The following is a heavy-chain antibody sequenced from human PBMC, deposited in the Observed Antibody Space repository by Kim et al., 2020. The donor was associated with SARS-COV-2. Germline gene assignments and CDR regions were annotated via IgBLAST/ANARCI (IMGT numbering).Heavy chain of an antibody. CDR1: GGSFSGYY. V-gene: IGHV4-34*01. J-gene: IGHJ6*02. CDR2: INHSGST. CDR3: ARGRGYSYGYYYYGMDV. D-gene: IGHD5-18*01. Sequence: SETLSLTCAVYGGSFSGYYWSWIRQPPGKGLEWIGEINHSGSTNYNPSLKSRVTISVDTSKNQFSLKLSSVNAADTAGYYCARGRGYSYGYYYYGMDVWGQGTTVTVSS.